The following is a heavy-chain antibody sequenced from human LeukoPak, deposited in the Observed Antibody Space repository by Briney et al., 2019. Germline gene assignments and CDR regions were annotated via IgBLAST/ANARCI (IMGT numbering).Heavy chain of an antibody. CDR2: ISSRSSTI. D-gene: IGHD3-9*01. V-gene: IGHV3-48*01. J-gene: IGHJ5*02. Sequence: GWSLRLSCAASGFTFSSYSMNWVRQAPGKGLEWVSYISSRSSTIYYADSVKGRFTISRDNAKNSLYLQMNSLRAEDTAVYYCARALRYFDWLSTSPEYNWFDPWGQGTLVTVSS. CDR1: GFTFSSYS. CDR3: ARALRYFDWLSTSPEYNWFDP.